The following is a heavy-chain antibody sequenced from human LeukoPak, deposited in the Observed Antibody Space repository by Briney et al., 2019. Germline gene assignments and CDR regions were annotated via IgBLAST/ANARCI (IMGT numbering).Heavy chain of an antibody. V-gene: IGHV3-23*05. CDR2: IGSDNKP. CDR3: ARAKWELPIDY. CDR1: GFTFSAYA. D-gene: IGHD1-26*01. J-gene: IGHJ4*02. Sequence: PGGSLRLSCEASGFTFSAYAMTWVRQAPGKGLEWVSSIGSDNKPHYSESVKGRFAISRDNSKSMLFLQLNSLRDEDTAVYYCARAKWELPIDYWGQGTLVTVSS.